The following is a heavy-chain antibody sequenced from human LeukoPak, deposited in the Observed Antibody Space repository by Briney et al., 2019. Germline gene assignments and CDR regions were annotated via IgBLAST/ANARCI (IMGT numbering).Heavy chain of an antibody. CDR1: GGSISSSSYY. V-gene: IGHV4-39*01. CDR2: IYYSGST. Sequence: SETLSLTCTVSGGSISSSSYYWGWIRQPPGKGLEWIGSIYYSGSTYYNPSLKSRVTISVDTSKNQFSLKLSSVTAADTAVYYCARSPFSYYDSSPCTIDYWGQGTLVTVSS. CDR3: ARSPFSYYDSSPCTIDY. D-gene: IGHD3-22*01. J-gene: IGHJ4*02.